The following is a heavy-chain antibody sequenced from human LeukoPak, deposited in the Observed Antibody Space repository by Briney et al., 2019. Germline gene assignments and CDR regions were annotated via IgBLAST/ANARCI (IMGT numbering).Heavy chain of an antibody. D-gene: IGHD6-19*01. CDR1: GFTVSSNY. J-gene: IGHJ6*02. V-gene: IGHV3-53*01. CDR2: IYSGGST. Sequence: PGGSLRLSCAASGFTVSSNYMSWVRQAPGKGLEWVSAIYSGGSTYYADSVKGRFTISRDNSKNMLYLQMNSLRAEDTAVYYCARDYGSGWYGSYYGMDVWGQGTTVTVSS. CDR3: ARDYGSGWYGSYYGMDV.